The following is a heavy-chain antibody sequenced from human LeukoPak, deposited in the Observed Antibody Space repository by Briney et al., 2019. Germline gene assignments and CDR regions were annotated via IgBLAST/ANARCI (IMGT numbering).Heavy chain of an antibody. Sequence: PGGSLRLSCAASGFTLGSYAMHWVRQAPGKWLEWVALISYDGSNKYYADSVKGRFTISRDNFKNTLYLQMNSLRAEDTAVYYCARDQRSGGSFDYWGQGTLVIDSS. CDR2: ISYDGSNK. J-gene: IGHJ4*02. CDR1: GFTLGSYA. V-gene: IGHV3-30-3*01. CDR3: ARDQRSGGSFDY. D-gene: IGHD1-26*01.